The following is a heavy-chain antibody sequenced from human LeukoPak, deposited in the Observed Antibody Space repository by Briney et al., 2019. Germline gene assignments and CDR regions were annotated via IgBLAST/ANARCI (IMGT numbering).Heavy chain of an antibody. CDR2: ISGSGGST. D-gene: IGHD3-16*01. J-gene: IGHJ4*02. Sequence: PGGSLRLSCAASGFSFSDYYMSWVRQAPGKGLEWVSAISGSGGSTYYADSVKGRFTISRDNSKNTLYLQMNSLRAEDTAVYYCAKEALADYYFDYWGQGTLVTVSS. CDR1: GFSFSDYY. CDR3: AKEALADYYFDY. V-gene: IGHV3-23*01.